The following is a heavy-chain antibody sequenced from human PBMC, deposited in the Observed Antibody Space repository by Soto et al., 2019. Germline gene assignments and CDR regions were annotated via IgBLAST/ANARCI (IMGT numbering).Heavy chain of an antibody. J-gene: IGHJ3*02. V-gene: IGHV4-31*03. CDR3: ARVGYYAGSGYNAFNI. D-gene: IGHD3-22*01. CDR2: IYYSGST. CDR1: GGSISSGGYY. Sequence: PSETLSLTCTVSGGSISSGGYYWSWIRQHPGKGLEWIGYIYYSGSTYYNPSLKSRVTISVDTSKNQFSLKLSSVTAADTAVYYCARVGYYAGSGYNAFNILGQGTMVT.